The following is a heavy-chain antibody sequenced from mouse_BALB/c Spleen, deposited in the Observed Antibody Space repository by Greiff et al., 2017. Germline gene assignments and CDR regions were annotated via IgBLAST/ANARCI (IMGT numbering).Heavy chain of an antibody. CDR2: IRNKANGYTT. J-gene: IGHJ4*01. Sequence: EVKLVESGGGLVQPGGSLRLSCATSGFTFTDYYMSWVRQPPGKALEWLGFIRNKANGYTTEYSASVKGRFTISRDNSQSILYLQMNTLRAEDSATYYCARDPYYGNYYAMDYWGQGTSVTVSS. CDR1: GFTFTDYY. D-gene: IGHD2-10*01. CDR3: ARDPYYGNYYAMDY. V-gene: IGHV7-3*02.